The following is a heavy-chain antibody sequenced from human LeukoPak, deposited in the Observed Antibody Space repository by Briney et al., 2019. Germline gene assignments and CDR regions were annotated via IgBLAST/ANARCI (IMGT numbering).Heavy chain of an antibody. V-gene: IGHV1-2*02. CDR2: INPNSGGT. CDR3: ARGRSSSSGWGAYYYYYYMDV. J-gene: IGHJ6*03. CDR1: RYTFTGYY. D-gene: IGHD6-6*01. Sequence: ASVKVSCKASRYTFTGYYMHWVRQAPGQGLEWMGWINPNSGGTNYAQKFQGRVTMTRDTSISTAYMELSRLRSDDTAVYYCARGRSSSSGWGAYYYYYYMDVWGKGTTVTVSS.